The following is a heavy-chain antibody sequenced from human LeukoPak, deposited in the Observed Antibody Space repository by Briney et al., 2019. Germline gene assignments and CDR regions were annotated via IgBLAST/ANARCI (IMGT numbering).Heavy chain of an antibody. CDR3: ARVVGAFDI. CDR1: GYNFSGYY. Sequence: ASVKVSCKASGYNFSGYYMHWVRQAPGQGPEWMGWINPNSGGTNYAQKFQGRATMTRDTSITTAYMDLSRLTSDDTAVYYCARVVGAFDIWGQGTMVTVSS. CDR2: INPNSGGT. V-gene: IGHV1-2*02. J-gene: IGHJ3*02. D-gene: IGHD2-2*01.